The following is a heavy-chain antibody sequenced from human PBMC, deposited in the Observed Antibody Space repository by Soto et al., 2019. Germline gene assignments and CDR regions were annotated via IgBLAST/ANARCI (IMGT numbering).Heavy chain of an antibody. Sequence: KAGGALRLSCAASGFPFSDFYMTWIRRAPGRGLQCLSYISGRGGTIYYADSVKGRFTISRDNAKNSLDLQMDGLRGDDTGVYYCARKTWELGVRFDYWGQGALVPVSS. CDR2: ISGRGGTI. J-gene: IGHJ4*02. D-gene: IGHD1-26*01. CDR1: GFPFSDFY. CDR3: ARKTWELGVRFDY. V-gene: IGHV3-11*01.